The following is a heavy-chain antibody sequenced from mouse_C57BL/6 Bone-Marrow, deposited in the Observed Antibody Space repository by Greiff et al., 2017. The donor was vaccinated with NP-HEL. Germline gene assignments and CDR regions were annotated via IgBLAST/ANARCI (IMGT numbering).Heavy chain of an antibody. D-gene: IGHD4-1*01. Sequence: VQLQQSGAELVRPGTSVKVSCKASGYAFTNYLIEWVKQRPGQGLEWIGVINPGSGGTNYNEKFKGKATLTADKSSSTAYMQLSSLTSEDSAVYFCASWGAPMDYWGQGTSVTVSS. CDR3: ASWGAPMDY. CDR1: GYAFTNYL. J-gene: IGHJ4*01. CDR2: INPGSGGT. V-gene: IGHV1-54*01.